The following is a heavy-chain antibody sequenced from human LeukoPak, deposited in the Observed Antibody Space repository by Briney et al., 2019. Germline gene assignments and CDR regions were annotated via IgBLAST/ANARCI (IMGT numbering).Heavy chain of an antibody. Sequence: GGSLRLSCAASGFTVSSNYMSWVRQAPGKGLEWVSVIYSGGSTYYADSVKGRFTISRDNSKNTLYLQMNSLRAEDTAVYYCARDIAYDSSGCYSPHFDYWGQGTLVTVSS. CDR2: IYSGGST. CDR3: ARDIAYDSSGCYSPHFDY. J-gene: IGHJ4*02. CDR1: GFTVSSNY. D-gene: IGHD3-22*01. V-gene: IGHV3-53*01.